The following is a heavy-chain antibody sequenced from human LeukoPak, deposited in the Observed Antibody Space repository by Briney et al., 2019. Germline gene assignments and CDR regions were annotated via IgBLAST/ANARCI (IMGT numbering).Heavy chain of an antibody. CDR3: ARVNECSSSSCFTSWFDP. V-gene: IGHV4-39*07. D-gene: IGHD2-2*02. Sequence: SETLSLTCTVSDGSITSLNRYWGWIRQPPGKGLECLGGVGYDGGPYHNPSLTSRVTMSIDSSRNQFSLSLTSVTAADTAVYYCARVNECSSSSCFTSWFDPWGQGTLVTVSS. CDR1: DGSITSLNRY. CDR2: VGYDGGP. J-gene: IGHJ5*02.